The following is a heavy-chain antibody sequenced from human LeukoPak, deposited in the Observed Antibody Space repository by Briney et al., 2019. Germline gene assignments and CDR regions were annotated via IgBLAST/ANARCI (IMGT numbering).Heavy chain of an antibody. Sequence: SETLSLTCAVSGYSMSSGYYWGWIRQPPGKGLEWIGTISYSGSTNYNPSLKSRVTISVDTSKNQFSLKVTSVTAADTAVYYCTRRVNYGSYYSYFDYWGQGTMVTVSS. CDR3: TRRVNYGSYYSYFDY. CDR2: ISYSGST. V-gene: IGHV4-38-2*01. CDR1: GYSMSSGYY. D-gene: IGHD1-26*01. J-gene: IGHJ4*02.